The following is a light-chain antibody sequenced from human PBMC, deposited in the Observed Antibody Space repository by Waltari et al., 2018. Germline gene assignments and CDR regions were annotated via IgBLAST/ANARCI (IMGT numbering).Light chain of an antibody. CDR1: QSISSW. V-gene: IGKV1-5*03. J-gene: IGKJ2*01. Sequence: DIQMTQFPSTLSASVGARVTITCRASQSISSWLAWYQQKPGTAPKLLIYKASNLESGVPSRFSGSGSGTEFTLTISSLQPDDFATYYCQQYDSHSPYTFGQGTKLEIK. CDR3: QQYDSHSPYT. CDR2: KAS.